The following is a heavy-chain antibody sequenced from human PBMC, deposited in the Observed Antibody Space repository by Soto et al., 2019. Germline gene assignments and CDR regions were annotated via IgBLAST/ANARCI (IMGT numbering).Heavy chain of an antibody. V-gene: IGHV4-31*03. CDR1: GGSISSGGYY. CDR2: IYYSGST. J-gene: IGHJ4*02. CDR3: ARVRPWWDLDY. D-gene: IGHD1-26*01. Sequence: PSETLSLTCTVSGGSISSGGYYWSWIRQHPGKGLEWIGYIYYSGSTYYNPSLKSRVTISVGTSKNQFSLKLSSVTAADTAVYYCARVRPWWDLDYWGQGTLVTVSS.